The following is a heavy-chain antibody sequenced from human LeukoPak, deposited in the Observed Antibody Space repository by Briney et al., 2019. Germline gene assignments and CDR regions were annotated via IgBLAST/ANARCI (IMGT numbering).Heavy chain of an antibody. CDR3: ARPRYGSGSLDS. Sequence: KASETLSLTCAVYGGSFSGSYWTWIRQPPGKGLEWIGEINHSGSTTYNPSLNNRVTISVDTSKNQFSLKLSPVTAADTAVYYCARPRYGSGSLDSWGQGTLVTVSS. CDR2: INHSGST. V-gene: IGHV4-34*01. CDR1: GGSFSGSY. D-gene: IGHD3-10*01. J-gene: IGHJ4*02.